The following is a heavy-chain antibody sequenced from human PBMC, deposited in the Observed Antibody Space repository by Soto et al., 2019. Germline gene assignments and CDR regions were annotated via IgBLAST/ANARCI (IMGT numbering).Heavy chain of an antibody. CDR3: AKDCDFWRGYGHRGMGMDV. J-gene: IGHJ6*02. V-gene: IGHV3-30*18. D-gene: IGHD3-3*01. Sequence: QVQLVESGGGVVQPGRSLRLSCAASGFTFSSYGMHWVRQAPGKGLEWVAVISYDGSNKYYADSVKGRFTISRDNSKNTLYLPMNSLGAEDTAVYYCAKDCDFWRGYGHRGMGMDVWGQGTTVTVSS. CDR1: GFTFSSYG. CDR2: ISYDGSNK.